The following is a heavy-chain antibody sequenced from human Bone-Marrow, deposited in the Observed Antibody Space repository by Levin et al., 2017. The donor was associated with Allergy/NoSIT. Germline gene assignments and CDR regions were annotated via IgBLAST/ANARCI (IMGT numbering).Heavy chain of an antibody. D-gene: IGHD2-2*01. V-gene: IGHV4-59*01. CDR2: IYYNGRT. J-gene: IGHJ4*02. CDR1: GASISPYY. Sequence: SSETLSLTCTVSGASISPYYWSWIRQPPGKGLEWMGYIYYNGRTNYSPSLKSRVSISLDTSKNQFSLKLRSVTAADTAVYYCARSRYGDYVDYWGQGTQVTVSS. CDR3: ARSRYGDYVDY.